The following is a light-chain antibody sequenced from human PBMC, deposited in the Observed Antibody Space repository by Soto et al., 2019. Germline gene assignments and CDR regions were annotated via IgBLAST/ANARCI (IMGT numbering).Light chain of an antibody. CDR2: FNSDGSH. J-gene: IGLJ3*02. CDR3: QTWDSGIWV. V-gene: IGLV4-69*01. Sequence: QAVVTQSPSASASLGASVKLTCTLSSGHSSYAIAWHQQQPEKGPRYLMKFNSDGSHSKGDGIPDRFSGSSSGAERYLTISRLPSEDEADYYCQTWDSGIWVFGGGTKVTVL. CDR1: SGHSSYA.